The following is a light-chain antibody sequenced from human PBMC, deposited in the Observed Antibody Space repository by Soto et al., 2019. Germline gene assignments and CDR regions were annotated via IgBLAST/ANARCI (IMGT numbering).Light chain of an antibody. Sequence: EIVMTQSAATLSVSPGERATLSCRASQSVSSNLAWYQQKPGQAPRLLIYGASTRANGIPARFSGSGSGTEFTLTISSRQSEDFAVYYCQHYNNSQPTVGQGTKVDIK. V-gene: IGKV3-15*01. J-gene: IGKJ1*01. CDR3: QHYNNSQPT. CDR1: QSVSSN. CDR2: GAS.